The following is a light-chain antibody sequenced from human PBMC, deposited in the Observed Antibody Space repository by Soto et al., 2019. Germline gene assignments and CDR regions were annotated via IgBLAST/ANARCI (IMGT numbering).Light chain of an antibody. CDR2: GAS. CDR1: QSVSNN. J-gene: IGKJ5*01. Sequence: ERVITQSPATLSVSPGERATLSCRASQSVSNNLAWYQQKPGQAPRLLIYGASTRATGLPGRFSGSGSGTEFTLTISSLQSEDFAVYYCQQYNNWPITFGQGTRLEI. V-gene: IGKV3-15*01. CDR3: QQYNNWPIT.